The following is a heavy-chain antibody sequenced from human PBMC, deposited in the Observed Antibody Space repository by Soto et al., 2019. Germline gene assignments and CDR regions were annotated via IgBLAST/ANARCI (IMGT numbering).Heavy chain of an antibody. CDR2: ISVYNGNT. D-gene: IGHD3-22*01. CDR1: GYTFTSYG. CDR3: ARDPSLSPYYYDSSGYRFDY. Sequence: QVQLVQSGAEVKKPGASVKVSCKASGYTFTSYGISWVRQTPGQGLEWMGWISVYNGNTNYAQKLQGRVTMTTDTSTSTAYMELRSLRSDDTAVYYCARDPSLSPYYYDSSGYRFDYWGQGTLVTVSS. J-gene: IGHJ4*02. V-gene: IGHV1-18*04.